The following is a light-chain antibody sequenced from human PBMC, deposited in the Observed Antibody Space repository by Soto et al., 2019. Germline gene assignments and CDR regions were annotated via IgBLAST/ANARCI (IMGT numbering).Light chain of an antibody. CDR1: RDIGDS. J-gene: IGKJ4*01. CDR2: DTS. CDR3: QQYDDPFN. Sequence: DIQMTQSPSSLSASVGDTVTITCQAGRDIGDSLNWYQQRAGQAPKLLVYDTSNLQSGVPARFSGSGTGTRFFLTINSLQPEDFAPYYCQQYDDPFNFGGGTKVEVK. V-gene: IGKV1-33*01.